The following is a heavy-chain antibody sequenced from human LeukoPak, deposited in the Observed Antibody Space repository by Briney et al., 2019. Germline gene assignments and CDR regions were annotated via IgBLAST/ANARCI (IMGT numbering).Heavy chain of an antibody. Sequence: ASVKVSCKASGYTFTSFAMNWVRQAPGQGLEWMGWINTNTGNPTYAQGFTGRFVFSLGTSVSTAYLQISSLKAEDTAVYYCARYLEVGCFDYWGQGTLVTVSS. CDR3: ARYLEVGCFDY. V-gene: IGHV7-4-1*02. J-gene: IGHJ4*02. CDR1: GYTFTSFA. CDR2: INTNTGNP. D-gene: IGHD3-3*01.